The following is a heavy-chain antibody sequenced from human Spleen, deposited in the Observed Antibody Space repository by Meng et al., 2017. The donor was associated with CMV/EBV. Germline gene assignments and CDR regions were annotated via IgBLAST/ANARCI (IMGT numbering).Heavy chain of an antibody. J-gene: IGHJ4*02. V-gene: IGHV1-18*01. Sequence: TFTSYGISWVRQGPGQGLEWMGWISAYNGNTNYAQKLQGRVTMTTDTSTSTAYMELRSLRSDDTAVYYCARAKNVLRFLEWLLYADYWGQGTLVTVSS. CDR2: ISAYNGNT. CDR1: TFTSYG. CDR3: ARAKNVLRFLEWLLYADY. D-gene: IGHD3-3*01.